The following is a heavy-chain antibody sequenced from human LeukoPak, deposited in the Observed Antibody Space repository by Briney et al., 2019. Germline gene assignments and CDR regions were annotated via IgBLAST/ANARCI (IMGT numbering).Heavy chain of an antibody. D-gene: IGHD3-10*01. CDR3: ACSLGRGVIITSFDY. V-gene: IGHV3-30*04. CDR2: ISYDGSNK. Sequence: GGSLRLSCAASGFTFSNYTMHWVRQAPGKGLEWVAVISYDGSNKYYADSVKGRFTISRDNSKNTLYLQMNSLRAEDTAVYYCACSLGRGVIITSFDYWGQGTLVAVSS. J-gene: IGHJ4*02. CDR1: GFTFSNYT.